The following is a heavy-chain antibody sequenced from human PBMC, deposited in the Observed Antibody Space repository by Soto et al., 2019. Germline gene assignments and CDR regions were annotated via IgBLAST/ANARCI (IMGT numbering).Heavy chain of an antibody. D-gene: IGHD2-2*02. CDR2: IIPIFGTA. Sequence: SVKVSCKASGGTFSGYAISWVRQAPGQGLEWMGGIIPIFGTANYAQKFQGRVTITADESTSTAYMELSSLRSEDTAVYYCARDSRGTIVVVTAAISYYYYGMDVWGQGTTVTVSS. V-gene: IGHV1-69*13. CDR1: GGTFSGYA. CDR3: ARDSRGTIVVVTAAISYYYYGMDV. J-gene: IGHJ6*02.